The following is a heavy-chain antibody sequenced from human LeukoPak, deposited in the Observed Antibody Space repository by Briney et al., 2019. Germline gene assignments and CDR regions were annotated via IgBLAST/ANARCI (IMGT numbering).Heavy chain of an antibody. V-gene: IGHV4-34*01. CDR2: IHDTRNT. D-gene: IGHD3-3*01. CDR1: LGSFSGFF. Sequence: SGALSHTCAGDLGSFSGFFWNTIGQTAWRGLDGIGEIHDTRNTNYNLSVPYYNPPLKRQVIISLDTSISQLSLKLSSGTAADTGVYFCARGRHDHLEYGYYMDVWGKGTTVIVSS. J-gene: IGHJ6*03. CDR3: ARGRHDHLEYGYYMDV.